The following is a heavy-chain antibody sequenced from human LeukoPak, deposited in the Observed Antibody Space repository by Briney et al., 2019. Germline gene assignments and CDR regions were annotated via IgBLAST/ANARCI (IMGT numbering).Heavy chain of an antibody. CDR2: VKPNTGDT. CDR1: GYSFTGYY. CDR3: ARLSGNYAY. Sequence: GASVRVSCKASGYSFTGYYIHWVRQAPGQGLEWMGWVKPNTGDTQYAQKLQGRVTMSRDTTVSTAYMELSRLTSDDTAMYYCARLSGNYAYWGQGTLVTVFS. J-gene: IGHJ4*02. V-gene: IGHV1-2*02. D-gene: IGHD1-26*01.